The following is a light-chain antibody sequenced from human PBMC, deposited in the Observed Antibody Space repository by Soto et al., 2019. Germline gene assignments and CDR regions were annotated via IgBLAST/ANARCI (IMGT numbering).Light chain of an antibody. V-gene: IGKV3-11*01. CDR2: DAS. CDR1: QSVSWY. J-gene: IGKJ4*01. CDR3: HQRSNWPST. Sequence: EIVLTQSPATLSLSPGERATLSCRASQSVSWYLAWYQQKPGQAPRLLIYDASNRATGIPARFSGSESGTDFTLTITSVEPEDLAVYYCHQRSNWPSTFGGGTKVEIK.